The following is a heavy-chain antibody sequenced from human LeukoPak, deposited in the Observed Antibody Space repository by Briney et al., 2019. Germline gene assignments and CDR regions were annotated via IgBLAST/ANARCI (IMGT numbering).Heavy chain of an antibody. Sequence: GGSLRLSCAASGFTFSSYAMSWVRQAPGKGLEWVSAISGSGGSTYYADSVKGRFTISRDNSKNTPYLQMNSLRAEDTAVYYCAKAQNYDILTAYYNTPFDYWGQGTLGTVSS. V-gene: IGHV3-23*01. CDR3: AKAQNYDILTAYYNTPFDY. CDR1: GFTFSSYA. D-gene: IGHD3-9*01. J-gene: IGHJ4*02. CDR2: ISGSGGST.